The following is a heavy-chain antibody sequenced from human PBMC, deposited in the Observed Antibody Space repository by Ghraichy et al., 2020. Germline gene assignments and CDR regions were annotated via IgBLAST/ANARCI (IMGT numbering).Heavy chain of an antibody. V-gene: IGHV4-39*01. CDR2: IYYSGST. CDR3: ARHMGSRIVGDQGGPDDAFDI. J-gene: IGHJ3*02. D-gene: IGHD1-26*01. CDR1: GGSISSSSYY. Sequence: SETLSLTCTVSGGSISSSSYYWGWIRQPPGKGLEWIGSIYYSGSTYYNPSLKSRVTISVDTSKNQFSLKLSSVTAADTAVYYCARHMGSRIVGDQGGPDDAFDIWGQGTMVTVSS.